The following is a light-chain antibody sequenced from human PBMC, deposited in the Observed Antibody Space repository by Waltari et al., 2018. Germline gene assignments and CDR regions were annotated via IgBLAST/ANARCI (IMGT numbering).Light chain of an antibody. Sequence: QSALTQPASVSGSPGQSITVSCLGTSNDIGSYNFVSWFQQHPGRAPKLMLYDVSERPLGVSNRFSGSKSGNTASLTISGLQAEDEADYYCFSYAGSNSFAFGGGTRVTVL. V-gene: IGLV2-23*02. CDR3: FSYAGSNSFA. J-gene: IGLJ2*01. CDR2: DVS. CDR1: SNDIGSYNF.